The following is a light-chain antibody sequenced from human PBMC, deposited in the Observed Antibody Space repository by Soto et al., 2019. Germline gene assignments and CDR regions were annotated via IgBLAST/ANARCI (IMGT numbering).Light chain of an antibody. CDR3: QQYDRWPVT. V-gene: IGKV3-15*01. Sequence: EVVMTQSPATLSVSPGERVTFSCRASQSVTTNLAWYQHKPGQSPRLLISGASTGASGIPPRFSGSGSGTEFTLTIDRLQSADFAVYYCQQYDRWPVTFGGGTEVEIK. CDR2: GAS. CDR1: QSVTTN. J-gene: IGKJ4*01.